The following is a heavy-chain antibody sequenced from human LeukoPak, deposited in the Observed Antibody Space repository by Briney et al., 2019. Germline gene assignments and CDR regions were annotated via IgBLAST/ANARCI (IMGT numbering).Heavy chain of an antibody. D-gene: IGHD6-13*01. CDR1: GFSLSTRGQG. V-gene: IGHV2-5*02. J-gene: IGHJ5*02. Sequence: SGPTLVKPTQTLTLTCTFSGFSLSTRGQGVGWIRQPPGKTLEWLTVIYWDDDKRYSPSLKSRVTITKDTSKNQVGLTMTNMDPVDTATYYCALSTDIAAAGIMSWFDPWGQGTLVTVSS. CDR3: ALSTDIAAAGIMSWFDP. CDR2: IYWDDDK.